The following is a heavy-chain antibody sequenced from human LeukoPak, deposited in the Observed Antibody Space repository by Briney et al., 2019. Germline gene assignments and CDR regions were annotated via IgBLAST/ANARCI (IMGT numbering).Heavy chain of an antibody. V-gene: IGHV4-34*01. D-gene: IGHD1/OR15-1a*01. CDR3: ARNRRYYYYYYMDV. CDR1: RGSFSDYY. CDR2: INHSGST. J-gene: IGHJ6*03. Sequence: SETLSLTCAVFRGSFSDYYWNWIRQPPGKGLEWIGEINHSGSTNYNPSLRSRVTISVDTSKNQFSLKLSSVTAADTAVYYCARNRRYYYYYYMDVWGKGTTVTVSS.